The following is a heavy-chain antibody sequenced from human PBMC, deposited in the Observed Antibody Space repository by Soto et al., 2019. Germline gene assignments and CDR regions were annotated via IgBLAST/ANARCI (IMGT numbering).Heavy chain of an antibody. Sequence: PSETLSLTCTVSGGSISSGDYYWSWIRQPPGKGLEWIGYIYYSGSTYYNPSLKSRVTISVDTSKNQFSLKLSSVTAADTAVYYCARLKGDLTWDYYYYYGMDFWGQGITVTVSS. CDR2: IYYSGST. V-gene: IGHV4-30-4*01. J-gene: IGHJ6*02. D-gene: IGHD3-16*01. CDR3: ARLKGDLTWDYYYYYGMDF. CDR1: GGSISSGDYY.